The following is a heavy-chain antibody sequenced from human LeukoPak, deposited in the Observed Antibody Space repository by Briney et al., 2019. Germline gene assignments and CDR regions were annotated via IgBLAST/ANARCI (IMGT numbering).Heavy chain of an antibody. V-gene: IGHV3-53*01. CDR1: GFTVSSNY. CDR2: IYSGGST. Sequence: GGSLRLSCAASGFTVSSNYMSWVRQAPGKGLEWVSVIYSGGSTYYADSVKGRFTISRDNSKNTLYLQMNSLRAEDTAVYYCARGVGPRGVDWFDPCGQGTLVTVSS. J-gene: IGHJ5*02. CDR3: ARGVGPRGVDWFDP. D-gene: IGHD2-15*01.